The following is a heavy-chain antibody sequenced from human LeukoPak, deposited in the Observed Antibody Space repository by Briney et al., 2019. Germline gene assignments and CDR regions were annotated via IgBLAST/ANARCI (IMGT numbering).Heavy chain of an antibody. D-gene: IGHD2-15*01. J-gene: IGHJ5*02. V-gene: IGHV4-34*01. CDR1: GGSFSGYY. CDR3: ASNRIRYCSGGSCYPRTASGQRTNWFDP. CDR2: INHSGST. Sequence: PSETLSLTCAVYGGSFSGYYWSWIRHPPGKGLELIGEINHSGSTNYNPSLKSRVTISVDTSKNQFSLKLSSVTAADTAVYYCASNRIRYCSGGSCYPRTASGQRTNWFDPWGQGTLVTVSS.